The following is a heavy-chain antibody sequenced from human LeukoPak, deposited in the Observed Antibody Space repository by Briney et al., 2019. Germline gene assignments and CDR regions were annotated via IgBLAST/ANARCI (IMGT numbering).Heavy chain of an antibody. CDR3: ATYHPDTAMLAGMDV. V-gene: IGHV1-24*01. Sequence: ASVKVSCKVSGYTLTELSMHWVRQAPGKGLEWMGGFDPEDGETIYAQKFQGRVTMTEDTSTDTAYMVLSSLRSEDTAVYYCATYHPDTAMLAGMDVWGKGTTVTVSS. J-gene: IGHJ6*04. CDR1: GYTLTELS. D-gene: IGHD5-18*01. CDR2: FDPEDGET.